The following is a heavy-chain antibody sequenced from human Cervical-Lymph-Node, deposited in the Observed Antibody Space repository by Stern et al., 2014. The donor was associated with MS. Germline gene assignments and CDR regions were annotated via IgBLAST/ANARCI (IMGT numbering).Heavy chain of an antibody. D-gene: IGHD5-18*01. J-gene: IGHJ4*02. CDR3: ARQGLRGYSYLDY. Sequence: QVQLVESGAGLVKPSGTLSLTCTVSGGSISSYYWSWIRQAPGKGLEWIGYIYSSGSTNSTPALKSRVTITVDTTNTQFSLKLSSVTAADTAVYYCARQGLRGYSYLDYWGQGTLVTVSS. CDR1: GGSISSYY. CDR2: IYSSGST. V-gene: IGHV4-59*01.